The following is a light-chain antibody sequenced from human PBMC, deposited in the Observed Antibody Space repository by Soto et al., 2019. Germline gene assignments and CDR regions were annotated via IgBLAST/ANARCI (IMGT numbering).Light chain of an antibody. CDR3: QQRGSWPPSIT. J-gene: IGKJ5*01. CDR2: DAS. V-gene: IGKV3-11*01. Sequence: EVVLTQSPATLSLSPGDRATPSCRASQSVSHALAWYQQKPGQAPRLLIHDASSRATGIPARFSGSGSETDFTLTISSLEPEDFAVYYCQQRGSWPPSITFGQGTRLEIK. CDR1: QSVSHA.